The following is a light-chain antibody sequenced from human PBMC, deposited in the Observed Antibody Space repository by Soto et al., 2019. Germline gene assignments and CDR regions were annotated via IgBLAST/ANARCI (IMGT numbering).Light chain of an antibody. CDR3: KQYYNTPYT. Sequence: DIVMTQSPDSLAVSLGERATINCKSSQSVLYSSNNKNYLTWYQQKPGQPPKLLIYWASTRESGVPDRFSGSGSGTDFTLTISRLQAEDVAVYYCKQYYNTPYTFGQGTKLEIK. V-gene: IGKV4-1*01. CDR1: QSVLYSSNNKNY. CDR2: WAS. J-gene: IGKJ2*01.